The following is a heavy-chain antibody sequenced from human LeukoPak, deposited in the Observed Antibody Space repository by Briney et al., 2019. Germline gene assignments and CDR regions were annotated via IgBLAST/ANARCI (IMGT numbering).Heavy chain of an antibody. CDR3: ARDSAAVQLWGFDP. CDR1: GGSVSSYY. J-gene: IGHJ5*02. D-gene: IGHD5-18*01. V-gene: IGHV4-39*07. Sequence: SETLSLTCTVSGGSVSSYYWSWIRQPPGKGLEWIGSIYYSGSTYYNPSLKSRVTISVDTSKNQFSLKLSSVTAADTAVYYCARDSAAVQLWGFDPWGQGTLVTVSS. CDR2: IYYSGST.